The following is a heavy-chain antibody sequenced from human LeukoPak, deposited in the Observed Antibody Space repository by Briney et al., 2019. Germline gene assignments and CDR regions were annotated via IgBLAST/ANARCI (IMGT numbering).Heavy chain of an antibody. CDR1: GYTFSGYY. V-gene: IGHV1-2*02. CDR2: INPNSGGT. Sequence: ASVKVSCKASGYTFSGYYVHWVRQAPGQGLEWMGWINPNSGGTNYVQKFQGRVTLTRDTSIATTFMELSSLGSDDTAVYYCARGNFDSSVHGLEGNWFDPWGQGTLVTVSS. CDR3: ARGNFDSSVHGLEGNWFDP. D-gene: IGHD3-22*01. J-gene: IGHJ5*02.